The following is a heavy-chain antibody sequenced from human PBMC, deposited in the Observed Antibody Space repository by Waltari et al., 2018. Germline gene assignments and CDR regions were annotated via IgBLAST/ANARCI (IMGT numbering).Heavy chain of an antibody. V-gene: IGHV4-59*01. D-gene: IGHD2-21*02. J-gene: IGHJ5*02. CDR3: ARGGGGDWEWFDP. CDR2: IDYTGST. CDR1: GGPIRGIY. Sequence: QVQLQESGPSLLKPSEPLSLLCRVHGGPIRGIYWSWVRQPPGKGLDWIGYIDYTGSTNFNPSLKSRVTMSVDTSKNQFSLKLSSVTAADTAFYYCARGGGGDWEWFDPWGQGTLVTVSS.